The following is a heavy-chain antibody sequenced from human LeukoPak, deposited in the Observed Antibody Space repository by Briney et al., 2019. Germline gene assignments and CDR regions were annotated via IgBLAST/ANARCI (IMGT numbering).Heavy chain of an antibody. J-gene: IGHJ6*02. CDR3: ARDRMVAPPFPLMDV. CDR1: GYTFTSYY. D-gene: IGHD2-8*01. CDR2: INPSGGST. V-gene: IGHV1-46*01. Sequence: ASVKVSCKASGYTFTSYYMHWVRQAPGQGLEWMGIINPSGGSTSYAQKFQGRVTMTRDTSTSTVYMELSSLRSEDTAVYYCARDRMVAPPFPLMDVWGQGTTVTVSS.